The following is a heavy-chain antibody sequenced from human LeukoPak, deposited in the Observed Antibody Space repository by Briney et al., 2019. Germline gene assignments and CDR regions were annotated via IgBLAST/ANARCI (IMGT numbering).Heavy chain of an antibody. CDR3: AKDPIAAAGTLDY. J-gene: IGHJ4*02. CDR1: GCTFSSYG. V-gene: IGHV3-30*02. Sequence: GGSLRLSCAASGCTFSSYGMHWVRQAPGKGLEWVAFIRYDGSNKYYADSVKGRFTISRDNSKNTLYLQMNSLRAEDTAVYYCAKDPIAAAGTLDYWGQGTLVTVSS. D-gene: IGHD6-13*01. CDR2: IRYDGSNK.